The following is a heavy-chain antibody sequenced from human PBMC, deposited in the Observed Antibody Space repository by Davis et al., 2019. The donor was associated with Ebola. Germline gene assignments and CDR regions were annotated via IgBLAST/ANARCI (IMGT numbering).Heavy chain of an antibody. J-gene: IGHJ4*02. CDR2: ISGGSDNK. Sequence: PGGSLRLSCAASGFTFTDYAMSWVRQAPGKGLEWVSRISGGSDNKDYADSVKGRFTISRDNSRNTLYLQMNSLRAEDTAVYYCVRGRNGFDYWGQGTLVTVSS. V-gene: IGHV3-23*01. CDR3: VRGRNGFDY. CDR1: GFTFTDYA. D-gene: IGHD3-16*01.